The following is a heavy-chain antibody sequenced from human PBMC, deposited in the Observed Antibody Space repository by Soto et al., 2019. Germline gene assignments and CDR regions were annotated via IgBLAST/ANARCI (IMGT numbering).Heavy chain of an antibody. V-gene: IGHV1-8*01. CDR3: ARGRGDTILGGLIIPYGMDV. Sequence: QVQLVQSGAEVKKPGASVKVSCKASGYTFSNYNINWVRQATGQGLEWMGWMNPDSGNTGYGQKFQGRVTMTRNTPISTAYMELTTLRSEETAVYYCARGRGDTILGGLIIPYGMDVWGQGTTVTVSS. D-gene: IGHD3-3*01. CDR1: GYTFSNYN. J-gene: IGHJ6*02. CDR2: MNPDSGNT.